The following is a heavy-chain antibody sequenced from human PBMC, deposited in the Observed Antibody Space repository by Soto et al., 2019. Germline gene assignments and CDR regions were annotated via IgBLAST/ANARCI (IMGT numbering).Heavy chain of an antibody. D-gene: IGHD2-21*02. V-gene: IGHV4-59*01. CDR2: MYNTGST. Sequence: SETLSLTCTVSGGSISGYYWSWIRQPPGKGLEWIGYMYNTGSTVYNPSFKSRVTISVDTSKNQFSLKLNSVTAADTAVYYCARVLCGYFGTDCYPLDFSGQGTSVTVPS. CDR3: ARVLCGYFGTDCYPLDF. CDR1: GGSISGYY. J-gene: IGHJ6*02.